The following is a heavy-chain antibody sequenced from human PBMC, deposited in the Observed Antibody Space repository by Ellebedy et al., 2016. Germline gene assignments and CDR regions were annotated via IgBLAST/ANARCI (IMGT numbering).Heavy chain of an antibody. J-gene: IGHJ4*02. CDR1: GFTFSGYW. V-gene: IGHV3-7*03. CDR3: ARVAYTWNGLDS. CDR2: IKWDGSEK. D-gene: IGHD1-1*01. Sequence: GESLKISXAASGFTFSGYWMTYYRQAPGKGLEWVADIKWDGSEKSYVDSVKGRFTISRDNAKNSLYLQMNSLRAEDKAIYYCARVAYTWNGLDSWGQGALVTVSS.